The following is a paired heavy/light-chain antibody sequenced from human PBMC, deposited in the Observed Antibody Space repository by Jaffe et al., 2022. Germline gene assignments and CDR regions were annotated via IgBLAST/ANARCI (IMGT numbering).Heavy chain of an antibody. Sequence: QVQLVESGGGLVQPGGSLRLSCATSGFTFIDYGIHWVRQAPGKGLEWVAFIRNDGSNKYYADSVKGRFTISRDNSENTVYLQMNSLRPEDTAVYYCARRSAYCTGNSCNSFDSWGQGTLVTVSS. CDR1: GFTFIDYG. CDR3: ARRSAYCTGNSCNSFDS. CDR2: IRNDGSNK. V-gene: IGHV3-30*02. J-gene: IGHJ4*02. D-gene: IGHD2-8*02.
Light chain of an antibody. CDR2: DVS. CDR3: SSYTTSSTWV. J-gene: IGLJ3*02. CDR1: SSDVGSYNY. Sequence: QSALTQPASVSGSPGQSITISCTGTSSDVGSYNYVSWYQQHPGKAPKLMIYDVSNRPSGVSNRFSGSKSGKTASLTISGLQAEDEADYYCSSYTTSSTWVFGGGTKLTVL. V-gene: IGLV2-14*03.